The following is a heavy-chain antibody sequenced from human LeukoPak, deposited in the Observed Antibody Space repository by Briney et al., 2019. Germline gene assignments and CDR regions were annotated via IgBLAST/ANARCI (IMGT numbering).Heavy chain of an antibody. D-gene: IGHD3-22*01. V-gene: IGHV4-39*07. Sequence: SETLSLTCTVSGGSISSYYWGWIRQPPGKGLEWIGSIYYSGSTYYNPSLKSRVTISVDTSKNQFSLKLSSVTAADTAVYYCARDYNYYDSSGYFYYWGQGTLVTVSS. CDR2: IYYSGST. J-gene: IGHJ4*02. CDR3: ARDYNYYDSSGYFYY. CDR1: GGSISSYY.